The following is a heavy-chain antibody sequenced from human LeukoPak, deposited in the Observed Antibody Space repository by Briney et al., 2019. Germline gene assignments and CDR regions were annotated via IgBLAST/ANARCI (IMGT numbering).Heavy chain of an antibody. J-gene: IGHJ4*02. Sequence: GGSLRLSCAVSGFTFNSFAMSWVRQAPGNGLEWVSAISPRGDNTYYADSVRGRFTISRDNSKDTLYLQINSLRAEDTALYYCAKEGGWFGELSYYLDYWGQGTLVTVSS. CDR1: GFTFNSFA. CDR3: AKEGGWFGELSYYLDY. CDR2: ISPRGDNT. D-gene: IGHD3-10*01. V-gene: IGHV3-23*01.